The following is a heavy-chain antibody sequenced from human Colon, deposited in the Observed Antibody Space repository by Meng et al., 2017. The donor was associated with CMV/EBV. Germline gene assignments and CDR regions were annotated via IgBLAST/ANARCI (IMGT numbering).Heavy chain of an antibody. V-gene: IGHV3-21*01. CDR1: GFTFTSYS. D-gene: IGHD6-25*01. CDR3: ARGGVTTGGYDY. Sequence: EVHLVESGGGLVNPGGSLRISCAASGFTFTSYSMNWVRQAPGKGLEWVSSLDTTSTYIYYADSVKGRFTISRDNAKNSLYLQMNSLRADDTAIYYCARGGVTTGGYDYWGQGTLVTVSS. CDR2: LDTTSTYI. J-gene: IGHJ4*02.